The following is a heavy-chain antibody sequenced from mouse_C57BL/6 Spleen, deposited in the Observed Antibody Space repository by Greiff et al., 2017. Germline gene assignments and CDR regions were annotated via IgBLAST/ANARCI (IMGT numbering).Heavy chain of an antibody. CDR1: GYTFTDYY. CDR2: INPNNGGT. V-gene: IGHV1-26*01. J-gene: IGHJ4*01. Sequence: VQLQQSGPELVKPGASVKISCKASGYTFTDYYMNWVKQSHGKSLEWIGDINPNNGGTSYNQKFKGKATLTVDKSSSTAYMELRSLTSEDSAVYYCATITTAYYYAMDYWGQGTSVTVSS. D-gene: IGHD1-2*01. CDR3: ATITTAYYYAMDY.